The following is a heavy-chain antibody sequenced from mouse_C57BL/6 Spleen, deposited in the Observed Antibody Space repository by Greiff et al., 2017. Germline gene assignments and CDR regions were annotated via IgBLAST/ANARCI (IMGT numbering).Heavy chain of an antibody. J-gene: IGHJ1*03. CDR2: ISSGSSTI. Sequence: EVKLVESGGGLVKPGGSLKLSCAASGFTFSDYGMHWVRQAPEKGLEWVAYISSGSSTIYYADTVKGRFTISRDNAKNTLFLQMTSRRSEDTAMYYCARMVTWYFDVWGTGTTVTVSS. CDR3: ARMVTWYFDV. CDR1: GFTFSDYG. V-gene: IGHV5-17*01. D-gene: IGHD2-1*01.